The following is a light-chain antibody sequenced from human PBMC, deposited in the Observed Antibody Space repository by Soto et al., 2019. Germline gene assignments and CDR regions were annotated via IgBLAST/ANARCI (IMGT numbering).Light chain of an antibody. CDR3: QHYNNAPYT. V-gene: IGKV1-27*01. J-gene: IGKJ2*01. Sequence: DIQMTQSPSSLSASVGDRVTITCRASQGISNYLAWYQQKPGKVPKLLIYSASTVQSGVPSRFSGSGSGADFTLTIISLEPEDVATYYCQHYNNAPYTFGQGTKLEIK. CDR1: QGISNY. CDR2: SAS.